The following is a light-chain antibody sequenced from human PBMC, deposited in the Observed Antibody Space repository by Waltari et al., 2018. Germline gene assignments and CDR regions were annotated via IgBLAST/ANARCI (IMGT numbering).Light chain of an antibody. Sequence: QSVLTQPPSASGTPGQRVTIPCSGSSPNIGSNVVNWHRQVPGAAPTLLIYSNNQRPSGVPDRFSASKSGTSASLAISGLQSDDEADYYCVAWDDTVNGLVFGAGTKLTVL. V-gene: IGLV1-44*01. J-gene: IGLJ2*01. CDR1: SPNIGSNV. CDR2: SNN. CDR3: VAWDDTVNGLV.